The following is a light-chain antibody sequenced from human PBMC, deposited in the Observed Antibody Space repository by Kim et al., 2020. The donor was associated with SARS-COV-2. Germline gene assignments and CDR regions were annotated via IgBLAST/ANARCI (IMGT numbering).Light chain of an antibody. J-gene: IGLJ3*02. CDR1: KLGDKY. CDR3: QAWDSSTGV. Sequence: VAPGQTASITGSGDKLGDKYVCWYQQKPGQSPVRVIYEDSRRPSGIPERFLGSNSGNTATLTISGTQAMDEADYYCQAWDSSTGVFGGGTQLTVL. CDR2: EDS. V-gene: IGLV3-1*01.